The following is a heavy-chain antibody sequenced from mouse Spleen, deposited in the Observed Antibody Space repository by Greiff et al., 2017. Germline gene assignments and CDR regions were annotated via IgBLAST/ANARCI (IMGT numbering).Heavy chain of an antibody. CDR2: IDPSDSYT. Sequence: VQLQQPGAELVKPGASVKLSCKASGYTFTSYWMQWVKQRPGQGLEWIGEIDPSDSYTNYNQKFKGKATLTVDTSSSTAYMQLSSLTSEDSAVYYCARFKILLGGDYWGQGTTLTVSS. J-gene: IGHJ2*01. CDR1: GYTFTSYW. CDR3: ARFKILLGGDY. V-gene: IGHV1-50*01. D-gene: IGHD1-1*01.